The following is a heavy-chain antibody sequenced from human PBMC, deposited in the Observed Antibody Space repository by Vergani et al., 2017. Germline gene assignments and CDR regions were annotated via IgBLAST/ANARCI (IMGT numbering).Heavy chain of an antibody. J-gene: IGHJ4*02. CDR3: ARGSYYYDSSGYYYTYFDY. CDR2: IIPIFGTA. V-gene: IGHV1-69*06. D-gene: IGHD3-22*01. Sequence: QVQLVQSGAEVKKPGSSVKVSCKASGGTFSSYAISWVRQAPGQGLEWMGGIIPIFGTANYAQKFQGRVTITADKSTSTAYMELSSLRSEDTAVYYCARGSYYYDSSGYYYTYFDYWGQGTLVTVSS. CDR1: GGTFSSYA.